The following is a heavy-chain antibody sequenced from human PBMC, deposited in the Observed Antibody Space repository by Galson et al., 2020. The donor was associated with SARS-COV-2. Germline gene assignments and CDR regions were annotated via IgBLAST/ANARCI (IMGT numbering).Heavy chain of an antibody. J-gene: IGHJ4*02. V-gene: IGHV3-30*04. CDR1: GFTFSSYA. CDR2: ISYYGSNK. D-gene: IGHD3-10*01. Sequence: AGSLRLSCAASGFTFSSYAMHWVRQAPGKGLEWVAVISYYGSNKYYADSVKGRFTISRDNSKNTLYLQMNSLRAEDTAVYYCAREYKEDNVLLWFGELYHSGLDYWGQGTLVTVSS. CDR3: AREYKEDNVLLWFGELYHSGLDY.